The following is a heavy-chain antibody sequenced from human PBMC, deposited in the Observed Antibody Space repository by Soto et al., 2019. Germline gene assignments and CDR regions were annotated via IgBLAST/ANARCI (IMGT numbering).Heavy chain of an antibody. CDR1: GFSLSTSGVG. Sequence: QITLKESGPTLVKPTQTLTLTCTFSGFSLSTSGVGVGWIRQPPGKALEWLALIYWNDDKRYSPPLRSRLTSNKGPSKKQVVLTMTNIGPVDTATYYWGNRQGQGQWLGWRQVDGFDPGCQGTLVTVST. D-gene: IGHD6-19*01. CDR3: GNRQGQGQWLGWRQVDGFDP. V-gene: IGHV2-5*01. J-gene: IGHJ5*01. CDR2: IYWNDDK.